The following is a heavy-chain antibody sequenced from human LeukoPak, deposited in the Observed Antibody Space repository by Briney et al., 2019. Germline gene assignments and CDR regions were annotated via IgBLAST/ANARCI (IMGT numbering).Heavy chain of an antibody. D-gene: IGHD2-2*01. V-gene: IGHV3-23*01. CDR3: AKGRPLGDIVVVPAAMTFDY. J-gene: IGHJ4*02. Sequence: PGGSLRLSCAASGFTFSSYAMSWVRQAPGKGLEWVSAISGSGGSTYYADSVKGRFTISRDNSKNTLYLQMNGLRAEDTAVYYCAKGRPLGDIVVVPAAMTFDYWGQGTLVTVSS. CDR1: GFTFSSYA. CDR2: ISGSGGST.